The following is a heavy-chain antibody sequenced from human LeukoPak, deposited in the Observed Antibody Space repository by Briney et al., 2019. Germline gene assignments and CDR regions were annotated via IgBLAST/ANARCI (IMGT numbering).Heavy chain of an antibody. Sequence: ASVKVSCKASGYTFTSYDINWVRQATGQGLEWMGWMNPNSGNTGYAQKFQGRVTMTRNTSISTAYMELSSLRSEDTAVYYCARDGVGLTFIDYWGQGTLVTVSS. D-gene: IGHD2/OR15-2a*01. J-gene: IGHJ4*02. CDR1: GYTFTSYD. V-gene: IGHV1-8*01. CDR2: MNPNSGNT. CDR3: ARDGVGLTFIDY.